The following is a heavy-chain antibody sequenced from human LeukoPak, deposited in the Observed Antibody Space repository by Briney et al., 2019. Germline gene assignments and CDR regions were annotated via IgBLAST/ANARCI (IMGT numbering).Heavy chain of an antibody. J-gene: IGHJ6*02. CDR2: IYHSGRN. CDR3: ARGIPPVRGIDYAMDV. D-gene: IGHD3-10*01. CDR1: GGSISSGDYS. V-gene: IGHV4-30-2*01. Sequence: SQTLSLTCAVSGGSISSGDYSWSWIRQPPGKGLEWIAYIYHSGRNYFNPSLKSRVTISVDESKDQFSLRLTSVTAADTAVYYCARGIPPVRGIDYAMDVWGQGTTVTVSS.